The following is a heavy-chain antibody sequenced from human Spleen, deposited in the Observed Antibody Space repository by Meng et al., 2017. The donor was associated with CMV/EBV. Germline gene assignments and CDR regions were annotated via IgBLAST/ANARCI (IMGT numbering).Heavy chain of an antibody. CDR3: ARDVSLAAYFDY. D-gene: IGHD3-16*02. CDR2: IHYSGST. Sequence: GSGSSISGGGYYWGLIRQFPGKGLEWIGYIHYSGSTSYIPSLKGRVIISSDTSKNQFSLRLTSVAAADTAVYYCARDVSLAAYFDYWGQGTLVTVSS. J-gene: IGHJ4*02. V-gene: IGHV4-31*02. CDR1: GSSISGGGYY.